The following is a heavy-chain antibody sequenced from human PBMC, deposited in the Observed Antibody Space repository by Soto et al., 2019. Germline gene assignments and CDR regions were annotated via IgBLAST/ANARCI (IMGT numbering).Heavy chain of an antibody. V-gene: IGHV1-69*01. CDR1: GGTFSSYA. J-gene: IGHJ6*02. CDR2: IIPIFGTA. D-gene: IGHD3-10*01. Sequence: QVQLVQSGAEVNKPGSSVKVSCKASGGTFSSYAISWVRQAPGQGLEWMGGIIPIFGTANYAQKFQGRVTITAGESTSTAAMEPRSLRSEDPGVYYWARPNTMVRGGDYYYGMAVWGQGTTVTVSS. CDR3: ARPNTMVRGGDYYYGMAV.